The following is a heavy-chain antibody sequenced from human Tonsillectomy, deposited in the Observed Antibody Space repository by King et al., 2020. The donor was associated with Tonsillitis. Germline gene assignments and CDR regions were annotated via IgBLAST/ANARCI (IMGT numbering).Heavy chain of an antibody. V-gene: IGHV3-15*01. D-gene: IGHD2-2*02. CDR3: PRRGKIGYWCRSSCYTDY. CDR2: IKSKTDGGTT. Sequence: VQLVESGGGLVKPGGSLRLSCAASGFTFSNAWMSWVRQAPGKGLEWVGRIKSKTDGGTTDYAAPVKGRFTISRDDSKNTLYLQMNSLKTEDTAVYYCPRRGKIGYWCRSSCYTDYWGRATLVTVSS. J-gene: IGHJ4*02. CDR1: GFTFSNAW.